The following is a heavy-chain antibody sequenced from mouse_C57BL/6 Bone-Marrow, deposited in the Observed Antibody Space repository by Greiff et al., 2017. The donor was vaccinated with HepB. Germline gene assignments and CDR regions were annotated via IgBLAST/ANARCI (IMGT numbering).Heavy chain of an antibody. CDR3: TRGGYGRRGGFDY. J-gene: IGHJ2*01. D-gene: IGHD2-10*02. CDR2: IYPGYSDT. Sequence: VQLQQSGTVLARPGASVKMSCKSSGYTFTSYWMHWVNQRPGQGLDLIGAIYPGYSDTSYNQKFKGKAKLTVVTSASTAYMELRSLTREESAVYYGTRGGYGRRGGFDYWGQGTTLTVSS. CDR1: GYTFTSYW. V-gene: IGHV1-5*01.